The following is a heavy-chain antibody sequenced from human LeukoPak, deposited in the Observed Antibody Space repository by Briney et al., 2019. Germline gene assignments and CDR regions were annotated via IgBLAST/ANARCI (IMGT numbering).Heavy chain of an antibody. J-gene: IGHJ4*02. CDR1: GLPFSAYK. D-gene: IGHD2-15*01. CDR3: VVGGSPGY. Sequence: GGSMRLSCAASGLPFSAYKMHWVRQAPRKGLVWVSRISTDGYTTDYADFVQGRFTASRDNTKNTWSLEMNSLRAEDTAVYYCVVGGSPGYWGQGTLVTVSS. V-gene: IGHV3-74*01. CDR2: ISTDGYTT.